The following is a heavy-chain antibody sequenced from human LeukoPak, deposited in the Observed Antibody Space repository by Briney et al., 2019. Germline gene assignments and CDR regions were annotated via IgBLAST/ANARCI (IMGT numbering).Heavy chain of an antibody. V-gene: IGHV4-34*01. D-gene: IGHD5-12*01. CDR1: GGSSSGYY. CDR2: INHSGST. CDR3: ARGRRNVDIVATILSSSSPYSSSWYFDY. J-gene: IGHJ4*02. Sequence: NPSETLSLTCAVYGGSSSGYYWSWIRQPPGKGLEWIGEINHSGSTNYNPSLKSRVTISVDTSKNQFSLKLSSVTAADTAVYYCARGRRNVDIVATILSSSSPYSSSWYFDYWGQGTLVTVSS.